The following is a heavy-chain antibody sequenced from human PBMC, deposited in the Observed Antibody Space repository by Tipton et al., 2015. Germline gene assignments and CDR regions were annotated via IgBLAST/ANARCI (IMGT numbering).Heavy chain of an antibody. CDR1: GFDVSVNF. V-gene: IGHV3-53*01. D-gene: IGHD3-16*01. J-gene: IGHJ1*01. Sequence: SLRLSCAASGFDVSVNFMTRVRQAPGRGLEWVSMINSAGRPSYADSVKGRFTISRDNSKNTLYLQMKSLRVEDTALYYCATGGDLFENWGQGTLVTVSS. CDR2: INSAGRP. CDR3: ATGGDLFEN.